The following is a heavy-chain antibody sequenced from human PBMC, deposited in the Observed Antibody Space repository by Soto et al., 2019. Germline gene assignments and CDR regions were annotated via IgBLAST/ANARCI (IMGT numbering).Heavy chain of an antibody. J-gene: IGHJ6*02. Sequence: GGSLRLSCXASGFTFSSYSMNWVRQAPGKGLEWFSSISSSSSYIYYADSVKGRFTISRDNAKNSLYLQMNSLRAEDTAVYYCARDRDYYGSGSYFGVYYYYGMDVWGQGTTVTVSS. CDR1: GFTFSSYS. CDR2: ISSSSSYI. D-gene: IGHD3-10*01. CDR3: ARDRDYYGSGSYFGVYYYYGMDV. V-gene: IGHV3-21*01.